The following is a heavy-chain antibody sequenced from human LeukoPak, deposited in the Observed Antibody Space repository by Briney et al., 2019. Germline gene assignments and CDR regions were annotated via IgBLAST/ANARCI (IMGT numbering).Heavy chain of an antibody. CDR2: FDPEDGET. CDR1: GYTLTELS. J-gene: IGHJ4*02. CDR3: ATRGSFGSSGYYYKGDY. V-gene: IGHV1-24*01. D-gene: IGHD3-22*01. Sequence: ASVKVSCKVSGYTLTELSMHWVRQAPGKGLEWMGGFDPEDGETIDAQKFQGRVTMTEDTSTDTAYMELSSLRSEDTAVYYCATRGSFGSSGYYYKGDYWGQGTLVTVSS.